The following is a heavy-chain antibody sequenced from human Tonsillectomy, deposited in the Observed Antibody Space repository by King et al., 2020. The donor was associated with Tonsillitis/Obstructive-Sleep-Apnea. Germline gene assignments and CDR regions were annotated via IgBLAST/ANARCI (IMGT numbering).Heavy chain of an antibody. CDR1: GFTFSDYY. D-gene: IGHD2-15*01. Sequence: VQLVESGGGLVKPGGSLRLSCAASGFTFSDYYMSWIRQAPGKGLEWVSYISSSSSYTNYADSVKGRFTISRDNAKNSLYLQMNSLRAEDTAVYYCAREVVAATPGPYYYYGMDVWGQGTTVTVSS. J-gene: IGHJ6*02. V-gene: IGHV3-11*06. CDR2: ISSSSSYT. CDR3: AREVVAATPGPYYYYGMDV.